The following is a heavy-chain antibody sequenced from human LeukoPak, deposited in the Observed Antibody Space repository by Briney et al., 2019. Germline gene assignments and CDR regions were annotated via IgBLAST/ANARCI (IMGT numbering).Heavy chain of an antibody. V-gene: IGHV1-18*01. CDR3: AREQGDIYDSSGPRRGDAFDI. D-gene: IGHD3-22*01. CDR2: ISAYNGNT. Sequence: ASVKVSCKASGYTFTSYGISWVRQAPGQGLEWMGWISAYNGNTNYAQKLQGRVTMTTDTSTSTAYMEPRSLRSDDTAVYYCAREQGDIYDSSGPRRGDAFDIWGQGTMVTVSS. CDR1: GYTFTSYG. J-gene: IGHJ3*02.